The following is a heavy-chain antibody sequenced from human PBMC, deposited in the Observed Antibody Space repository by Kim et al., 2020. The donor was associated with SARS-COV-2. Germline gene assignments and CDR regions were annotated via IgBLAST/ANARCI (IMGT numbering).Heavy chain of an antibody. CDR3: AKARGVVAASPFDY. J-gene: IGHJ4*02. CDR1: GFSFSSYG. Sequence: GGSLRLSCAASGFSFSSYGMHWVRQAPGKGLEWVAVISYDGSNKYYADSVKGRFTISRDNSKNTVYLHMNSLRAEDTAVYYCAKARGVVAASPFDYWGQGTLVTVSS. CDR2: ISYDGSNK. D-gene: IGHD2-15*01. V-gene: IGHV3-30*18.